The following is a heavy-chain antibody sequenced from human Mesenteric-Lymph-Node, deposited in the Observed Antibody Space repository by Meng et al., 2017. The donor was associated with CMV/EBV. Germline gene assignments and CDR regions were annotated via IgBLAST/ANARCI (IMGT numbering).Heavy chain of an antibody. CDR2: IYSAGPST. Sequence: RGSLRLSCVASGFSFSTSAMTWVRQPPGKGLEWVSYIYSAGPSTYYADSVKGRFTISRDNSKNTLYLQMNRLRAEDTAVYYCAKHASGSYYSFDYWGQGTLVTVSS. J-gene: IGHJ4*02. D-gene: IGHD3-10*01. CDR1: GFSFSTSA. V-gene: IGHV3-23*03. CDR3: AKHASGSYYSFDY.